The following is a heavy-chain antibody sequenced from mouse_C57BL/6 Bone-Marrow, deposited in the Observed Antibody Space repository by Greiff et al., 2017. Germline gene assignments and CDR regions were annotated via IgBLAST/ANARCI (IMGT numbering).Heavy chain of an antibody. J-gene: IGHJ2*01. Sequence: QVQLQQPGAELVRPGSSVKLSCKASGYTFTSYWMHWVKQRPIQGLEWIGNIDPSDSETHYNQKFKDKATLTVDKSSSTAYMQLRSLTSEDSAVYYCARSDYGSLYWGQGTTLTVSS. CDR2: IDPSDSET. D-gene: IGHD1-1*01. CDR1: GYTFTSYW. V-gene: IGHV1-52*01. CDR3: ARSDYGSLY.